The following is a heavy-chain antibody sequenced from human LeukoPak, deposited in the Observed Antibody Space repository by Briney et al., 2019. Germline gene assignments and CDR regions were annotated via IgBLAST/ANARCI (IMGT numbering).Heavy chain of an antibody. D-gene: IGHD1-7*01. V-gene: IGHV3-23*01. CDR1: GFTFSSYA. J-gene: IGHJ4*02. Sequence: GGSLRLSCAASGFTFSSYAMSWVRQAPGKGLEWASTISGSGGTTYYADSVKGRITISRDTSKNTLYLQMNSLRAEDTAIYYCAKDQPSAYNWNYDYFDYWGQGTLVTVSS. CDR3: AKDQPSAYNWNYDYFDY. CDR2: ISGSGGTT.